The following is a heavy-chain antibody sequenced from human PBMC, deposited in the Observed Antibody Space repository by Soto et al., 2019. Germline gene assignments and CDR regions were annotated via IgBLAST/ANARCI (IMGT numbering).Heavy chain of an antibody. CDR1: GFTFSSYL. D-gene: IGHD3-3*01. V-gene: IGHV3-7*01. CDR2: IKQDGSEK. Sequence: GGSLRLSCAASGFTFSSYLMGWVRQAPGKGLEWVANIKQDGSEKYYVDSVKGRFTISRDNAKNSLYLQMNSLRAEDTAVYYCARDRYSYYDFWSGSLPYYYYGMDVWGQGTTVTVSS. CDR3: ARDRYSYYDFWSGSLPYYYYGMDV. J-gene: IGHJ6*02.